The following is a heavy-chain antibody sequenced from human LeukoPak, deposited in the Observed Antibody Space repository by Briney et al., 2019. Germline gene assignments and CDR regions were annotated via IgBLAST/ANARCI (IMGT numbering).Heavy chain of an antibody. CDR2: MSGSDGST. D-gene: IGHD2-15*01. V-gene: IGHV3-23*01. CDR3: AKSRFGSGRGSDY. J-gene: IGHJ4*02. Sequence: GGSLRLSCAASGFTFSSFAMSWVRQAPGKGLEWVSVMSGSDGSTNYADSVKGRFTISRDNAKSTLNLQMKSLRVEDTAVYYCAKSRFGSGRGSDYWGQGTLVTVSS. CDR1: GFTFSSFA.